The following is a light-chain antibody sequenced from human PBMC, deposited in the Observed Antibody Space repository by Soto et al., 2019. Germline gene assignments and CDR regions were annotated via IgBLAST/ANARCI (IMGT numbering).Light chain of an antibody. CDR2: GAS. Sequence: EIVMTQSPATLSVPPGERATLSCRASQIVSSNLAWYQQKPGQAPRLLIYGASTRATGIPARFSGSGSGTEFTLTISSLQSEDFAVYYCQHYNNCPRTFGQGTKVEIK. J-gene: IGKJ1*01. CDR3: QHYNNCPRT. CDR1: QIVSSN. V-gene: IGKV3-15*01.